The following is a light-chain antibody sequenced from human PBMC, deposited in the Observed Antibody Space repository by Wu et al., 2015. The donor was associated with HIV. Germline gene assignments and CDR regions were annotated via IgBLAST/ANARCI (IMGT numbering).Light chain of an antibody. CDR2: AAS. V-gene: IGKV3-20*01. CDR1: QSVSSDY. J-gene: IGKJ1*01. CDR3: QHYGTVPCT. Sequence: EMVLTQSPGILSLSPGERATLSCRASQSVSSDYLAWYRQLPGQSPRLLFYAASSRAIGTPDRFSGSGSGTDFTLTISRLEPEDFAMYFCQHYGTVPCTFGQGTKVEIK.